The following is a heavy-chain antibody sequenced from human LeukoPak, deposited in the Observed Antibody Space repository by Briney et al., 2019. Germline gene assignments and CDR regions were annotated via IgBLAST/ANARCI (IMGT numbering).Heavy chain of an antibody. CDR2: IIPILGIA. CDR3: ARDYYDSSGYYYGFDY. D-gene: IGHD3-22*01. Sequence: SVKVSCKASGGTFSSYATSWVRQAPGQGLEWMGRIIPILGIANYAQKFQGRVTITADKSTSTAYMELSSLRSEDTAVYYCARDYYDSSGYYYGFDYWGQGTLVTVSS. V-gene: IGHV1-69*04. CDR1: GGTFSSYA. J-gene: IGHJ4*02.